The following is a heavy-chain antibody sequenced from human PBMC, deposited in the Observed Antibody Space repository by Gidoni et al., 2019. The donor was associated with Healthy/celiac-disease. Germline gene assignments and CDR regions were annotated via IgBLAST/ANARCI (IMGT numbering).Heavy chain of an antibody. Sequence: EVQLVESGGGMVKPGGSLRLSCAASGFTFSSYSMTWVRPAPGKGLECFSSISSSSSYIYYADSVKGRFTISRDNAKNPLYLQMNSLRAEDTAVYYCARDLMRGGSSETKGPPEGKAPIDYWGQGTLVTVSS. D-gene: IGHD6-6*01. J-gene: IGHJ4*02. CDR3: ARDLMRGGSSETKGPPEGKAPIDY. CDR1: GFTFSSYS. CDR2: ISSSSSYI. V-gene: IGHV3-21*01.